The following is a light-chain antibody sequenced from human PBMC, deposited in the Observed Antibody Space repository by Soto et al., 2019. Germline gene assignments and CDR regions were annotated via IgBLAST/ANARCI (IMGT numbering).Light chain of an antibody. CDR2: GAS. Sequence: EIVMTQSPATLSVSPGERATLSCRASQSVRNNLAWYQQKPGQAPRLLIYGASTRATGIPVRFSGSGSGTEFTLTISSLQSEDFAVYYRQQYKNWPLPTFGGGSKVDIK. CDR1: QSVRNN. CDR3: QQYKNWPLPT. V-gene: IGKV3D-15*01. J-gene: IGKJ4*01.